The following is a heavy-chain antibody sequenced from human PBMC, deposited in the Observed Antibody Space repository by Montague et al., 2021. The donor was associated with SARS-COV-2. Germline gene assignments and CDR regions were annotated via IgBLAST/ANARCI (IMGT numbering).Heavy chain of an antibody. CDR2: IDHNGST. Sequence: SETLSLTCAGDGGLCSGYDGHWIDQHPGKGLEWLGEIDHNGSTNYNPSLKSRVTISVDTSKNQFSLKLSSVTAADTAVYYCARDSGCSGGSCYSEWDPYYYYGMDVWGQGTTVTVSS. CDR1: GGLCSGYD. J-gene: IGHJ6*02. V-gene: IGHV4-34*01. D-gene: IGHD2-15*01. CDR3: ARDSGCSGGSCYSEWDPYYYYGMDV.